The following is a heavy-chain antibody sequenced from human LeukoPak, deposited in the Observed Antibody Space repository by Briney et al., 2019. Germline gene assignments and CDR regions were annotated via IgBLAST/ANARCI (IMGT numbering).Heavy chain of an antibody. D-gene: IGHD5-24*01. CDR3: ARVGDGYNYYFDY. V-gene: IGHV4-39*07. CDR2: VYYSGNS. J-gene: IGHJ4*02. Sequence: SETLSLTCTVSGGSITSSSYYWGWIRQPPGKGLEWIGSVYYSGNSYNNPSLKSRVTLSVDTSKNQFSLKLSSVTAADTAVYYCARVGDGYNYYFDYWGQGTLVTVSS. CDR1: GGSITSSSYY.